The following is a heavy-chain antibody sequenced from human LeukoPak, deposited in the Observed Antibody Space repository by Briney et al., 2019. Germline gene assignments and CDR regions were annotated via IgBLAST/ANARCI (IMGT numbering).Heavy chain of an antibody. CDR2: ISYDGSNK. CDR1: GFTFSSYA. J-gene: IGHJ6*03. D-gene: IGHD3-10*01. Sequence: GGSLRLSCAASGFTFSSYAMHWVRQAPGKGLEWVAVISYDGSNKYYADSVKGRFTISRDNSKNTLYLQMNSLRSDDTAVYYCARFQLLWFGELGTLKSYYMDVWGKGTTVTISS. CDR3: ARFQLLWFGELGTLKSYYMDV. V-gene: IGHV3-30*04.